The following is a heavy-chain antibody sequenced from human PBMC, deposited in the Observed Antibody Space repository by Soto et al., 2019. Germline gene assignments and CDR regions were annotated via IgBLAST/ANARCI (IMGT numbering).Heavy chain of an antibody. V-gene: IGHV3-21*01. D-gene: IGHD3-16*01. CDR2: ISSSSSYI. CDR1: GFTFSSYS. J-gene: IGHJ6*02. Sequence: GSLRLSCAASGFTFSSYSMNWVRQAPGKGLEWVSSISSSSSYIYYADSVKGRFTISRDNAKNSLYLQMNSLRAEDTAVYYCARDFSPLSAWGDYYYYGMDVWGQGTTVTVSS. CDR3: ARDFSPLSAWGDYYYYGMDV.